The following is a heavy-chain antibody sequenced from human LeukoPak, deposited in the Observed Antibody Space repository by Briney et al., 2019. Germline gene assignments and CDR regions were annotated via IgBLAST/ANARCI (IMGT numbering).Heavy chain of an antibody. V-gene: IGHV1-18*01. CDR3: ARGRYYYDSSGYFQH. J-gene: IGHJ1*01. CDR1: GYTFTSYG. Sequence: ASVKVSCKASGYTFTSYGISWVRQAPGQGLEWMGWISAYNGNTNYAQKLQGRVTMTTDTSTSTAYMELRSLRSDDTAVYYCARGRYYYDSSGYFQHWGQGTLVTVSS. D-gene: IGHD3-22*01. CDR2: ISAYNGNT.